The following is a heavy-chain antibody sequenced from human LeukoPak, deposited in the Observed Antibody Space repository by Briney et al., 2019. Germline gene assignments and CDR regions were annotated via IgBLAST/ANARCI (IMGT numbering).Heavy chain of an antibody. V-gene: IGHV3-66*01. CDR1: GFTVSSNY. D-gene: IGHD3-22*01. CDR2: IYSGGST. Sequence: GGSLRLSCAASGFTVSSNYMSWVRQAPGKGLEWVSVIYSGGSTYYADSVKGRFTISRDNSKNTLYLQMNSLRAEDTAMYYCAKDYYYDSSGYPPSVWGQGTTVTVSS. CDR3: AKDYYYDSSGYPPSV. J-gene: IGHJ6*02.